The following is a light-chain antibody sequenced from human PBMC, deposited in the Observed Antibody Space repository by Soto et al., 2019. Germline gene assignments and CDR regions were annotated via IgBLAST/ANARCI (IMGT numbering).Light chain of an antibody. Sequence: EIVLTHSPGTLSLSPCERATLSSRASQSFNSIYLAWYQQKPGQAPRLLIYGASSRATGIPDRFSGSGSGTDFTLTISRLEPEDFAVYYCQQYDSSGTFGQGTKV. CDR1: QSFNSIY. CDR3: QQYDSSGT. V-gene: IGKV3-20*01. CDR2: GAS. J-gene: IGKJ1*01.